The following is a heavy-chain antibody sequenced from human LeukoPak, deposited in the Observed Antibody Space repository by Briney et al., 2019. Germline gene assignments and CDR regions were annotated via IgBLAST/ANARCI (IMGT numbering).Heavy chain of an antibody. D-gene: IGHD3-10*01. V-gene: IGHV3-23*01. CDR3: AKDFRYYFDY. CDR2: ISGSGGST. CDR1: EFTFSSYG. J-gene: IGHJ4*02. Sequence: GGSLRLSCAASEFTFSSYGMSWVRQAPGKGLEWVSAISGSGGSTYYADSVKGRFTISRDNSKNTLYLQMNSLRAEDTAVYYCAKDFRYYFDYWGQGTLVTVSS.